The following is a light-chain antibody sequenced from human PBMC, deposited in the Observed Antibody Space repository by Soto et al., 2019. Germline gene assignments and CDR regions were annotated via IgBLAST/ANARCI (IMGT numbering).Light chain of an antibody. Sequence: EIVMTQSPATLSVSPGARAPLSCRARQSVNNNLAWYPQKPGQAPRLLIHATSTRATGVPARFSGSGSGTEFTLTISSLQSEDFAVYYCQQYDYWPRTFGQGTKVDIK. CDR1: QSVNNN. V-gene: IGKV3-15*01. CDR2: ATS. CDR3: QQYDYWPRT. J-gene: IGKJ1*01.